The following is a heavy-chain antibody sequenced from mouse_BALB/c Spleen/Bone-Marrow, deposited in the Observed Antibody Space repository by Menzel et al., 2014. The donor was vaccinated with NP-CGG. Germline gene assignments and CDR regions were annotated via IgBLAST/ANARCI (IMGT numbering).Heavy chain of an antibody. CDR3: ARYDYRYSWFAY. J-gene: IGHJ3*01. Sequence: EVMLVESGAELVKPGASVKLSCTASGFNIKDTYMHWVKQRPEQSLEWIGRIDPANGNTKYDPKFQGKATITTDTSSNTAYLQLRSLTSEDTAVYYCARYDYRYSWFAYWGQGTLVTVSA. D-gene: IGHD2-14*01. V-gene: IGHV14-3*02. CDR2: IDPANGNT. CDR1: GFNIKDTY.